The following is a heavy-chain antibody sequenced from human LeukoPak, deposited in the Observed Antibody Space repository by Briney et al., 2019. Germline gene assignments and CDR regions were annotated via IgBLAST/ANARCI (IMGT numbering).Heavy chain of an antibody. V-gene: IGHV3-7*05. Sequence: PGGSLRLSCAASGFTFSRYWMSWVRRAPGRGLEWVANIKHDGSQKYYVDSVKGRITISRDDAKNSLYLQMTSLRAEDTAVYYCARDGMGGIKAFDIWGQGTMVTVSS. D-gene: IGHD3-10*01. CDR2: IKHDGSQK. CDR1: GFTFSRYW. CDR3: ARDGMGGIKAFDI. J-gene: IGHJ3*02.